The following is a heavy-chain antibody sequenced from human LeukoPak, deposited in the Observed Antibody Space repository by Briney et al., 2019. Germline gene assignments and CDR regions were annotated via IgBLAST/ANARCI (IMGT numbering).Heavy chain of an antibody. J-gene: IGHJ4*02. CDR2: IIPIFGTA. Sequence: GAPVRVSCKASGGTFSSYAISWVRQAPGQGLEWMGRIIPIFGTANYAQKFQGRVTITTDESTSTAYMEPSSLRSEDTAVYYCAGGIVATISTFDYWGQGTLVTVSS. CDR1: GGTFSSYA. CDR3: AGGIVATISTFDY. D-gene: IGHD5-12*01. V-gene: IGHV1-69*05.